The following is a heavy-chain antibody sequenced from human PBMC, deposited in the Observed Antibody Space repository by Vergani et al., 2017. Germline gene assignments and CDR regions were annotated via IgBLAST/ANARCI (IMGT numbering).Heavy chain of an antibody. CDR3: ARGRYYDSSGYPRGDYYYYMDV. V-gene: IGHV1-69*01. CDR1: GGTFSSYA. D-gene: IGHD3-22*01. J-gene: IGHJ6*03. CDR2: IIPIFGTA. Sequence: QVQLVQSGAEVKKPGSSVKVSCKASGGTFSSYAISWVRQAPGQGLEWMGGIIPIFGTANYAQKFQGRVTITADESTSTAYMELSSLRSEDTAVYYCARGRYYDSSGYPRGDYYYYMDVGGKGTTVTVSS.